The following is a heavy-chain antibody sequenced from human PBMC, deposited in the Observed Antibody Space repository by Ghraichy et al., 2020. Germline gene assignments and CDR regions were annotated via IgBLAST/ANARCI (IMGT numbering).Heavy chain of an antibody. CDR3: ARDRNAYYYGSGSYYTSFDY. Sequence: SVKVSCKASGGTFSSYAISWVRQAPGQGLEWMGGIIPIFGTANYAQKFQGRVTITADESTSTAYMELSSLRSEDTAVYYCARDRNAYYYGSGSYYTSFDYWGQGTLVTVSS. D-gene: IGHD3-10*01. V-gene: IGHV1-69*13. CDR1: GGTFSSYA. J-gene: IGHJ4*02. CDR2: IIPIFGTA.